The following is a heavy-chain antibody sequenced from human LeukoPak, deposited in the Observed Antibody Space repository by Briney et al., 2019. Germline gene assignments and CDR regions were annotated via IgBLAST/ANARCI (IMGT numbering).Heavy chain of an antibody. CDR3: AGHRRADFWSGYYPFFDY. D-gene: IGHD3-3*01. CDR2: IYYSGST. CDR1: GGSISSGGYY. Sequence: PSQTLSLTCTVSGGSISSGGYYWGWIRQPPGKGLEWIGGIYYSGSTYYNPSLKSRVTISVDTSKNQFSLKLSSVTAADTAVYYCAGHRRADFWSGYYPFFDYWGQGTLVTVSS. J-gene: IGHJ4*02. V-gene: IGHV4-39*01.